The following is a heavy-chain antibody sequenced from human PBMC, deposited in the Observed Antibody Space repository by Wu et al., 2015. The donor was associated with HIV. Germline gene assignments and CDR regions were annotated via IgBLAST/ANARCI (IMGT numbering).Heavy chain of an antibody. CDR2: INPNTGGT. V-gene: IGHV1-2*02. CDR3: ARAPNKWFGEVLHYYYYMDV. Sequence: QVQLVQSGAEVKKPGASVKVSCKASGYTFSGYYLHWVRQAPGQGLEWMGWINPNTGGTKYEQKFRDRATMTRDTSITTAYMELSGLTSDDTAVYYCARAPNKWFGEVLHYYYYMDVWGRGTTVTVSS. CDR1: GYTFSGYY. D-gene: IGHD3-10*01. J-gene: IGHJ6*03.